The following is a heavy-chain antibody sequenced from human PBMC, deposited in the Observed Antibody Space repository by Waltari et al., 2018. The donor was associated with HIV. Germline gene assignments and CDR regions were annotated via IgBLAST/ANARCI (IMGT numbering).Heavy chain of an antibody. J-gene: IGHJ4*02. CDR3: ARRRGSYCLDY. CDR1: GFTFSSYW. Sequence: EGQLVESGGGLVQPGGSLSLSCAASGFTFSSYWMSWFRQAPGKGLEWVANIKQDGSEKYYVDSVKGRFTISRDNAKNSLYLQMNSLRAEDTAVYFCARRRGSYCLDYWGQGTLVTVSS. D-gene: IGHD1-26*01. CDR2: IKQDGSEK. V-gene: IGHV3-7*01.